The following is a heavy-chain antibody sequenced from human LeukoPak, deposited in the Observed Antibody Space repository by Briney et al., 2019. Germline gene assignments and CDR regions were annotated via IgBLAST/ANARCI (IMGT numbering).Heavy chain of an antibody. V-gene: IGHV4-59*01. D-gene: IGHD2-21*01. J-gene: IGHJ2*01. CDR1: GDSISSYY. Sequence: SETLSLTCTVSGDSISSYYWSWIRQPPGKGLEYIGFVYYSERTNYNPSLKSRVTISVDTSKNQFSLKLTSVTAADTAVYYCARVSYSGYFDLWGRGALVTVSS. CDR3: ARVSYSGYFDL. CDR2: VYYSERT.